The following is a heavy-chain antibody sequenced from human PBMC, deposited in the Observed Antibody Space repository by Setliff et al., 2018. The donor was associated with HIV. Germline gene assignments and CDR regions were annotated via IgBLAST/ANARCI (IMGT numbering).Heavy chain of an antibody. Sequence: ASVKVSCKASGYTFTSYGISWVRQAPGQGLEWMGWISAYNGNTNYAQKLQGRVTMTTDTSTSTAYMELRRLSSDDTAVYYCARVKTGDPLYFDHWGQGTLVTVSS. CDR1: GYTFTSYG. D-gene: IGHD7-27*01. V-gene: IGHV1-18*01. CDR3: ARVKTGDPLYFDH. J-gene: IGHJ4*02. CDR2: ISAYNGNT.